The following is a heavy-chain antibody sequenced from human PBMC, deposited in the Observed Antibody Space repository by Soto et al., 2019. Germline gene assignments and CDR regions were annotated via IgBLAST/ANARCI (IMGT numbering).Heavy chain of an antibody. Sequence: QVQLVESGGGVVQPGRSLRLSCAASGFTFSSYGMHWVRQAPGKGLEWVAVMSWDGSDEFYEETVKGRFTVSRDNSRNTLYLQMNSLRPEDTAVYYCAKEGCSGGICYGFDYWGQGILVTVSS. V-gene: IGHV3-30*18. CDR1: GFTFSSYG. CDR3: AKEGCSGGICYGFDY. J-gene: IGHJ4*02. D-gene: IGHD2-15*01. CDR2: MSWDGSDE.